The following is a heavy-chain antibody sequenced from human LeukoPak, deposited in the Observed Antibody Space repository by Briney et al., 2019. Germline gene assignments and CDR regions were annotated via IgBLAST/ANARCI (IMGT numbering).Heavy chain of an antibody. D-gene: IGHD2-2*01. CDR3: ARAGKGLGYCSSTSCSYYFDY. V-gene: IGHV1-2*02. CDR1: GYTFIDYH. CDR2: INPKTGGT. J-gene: IGHJ4*02. Sequence: ASVKVSCKTSGYTFIDYHIHWVRQAPGQGLQWMGWINPKTGGTKYEQRFHDKVTMTRDTSLGTVYLEVSRLTSDDTAVYYCARAGKGLGYCSSTSCSYYFDYWGQGTLVTVSS.